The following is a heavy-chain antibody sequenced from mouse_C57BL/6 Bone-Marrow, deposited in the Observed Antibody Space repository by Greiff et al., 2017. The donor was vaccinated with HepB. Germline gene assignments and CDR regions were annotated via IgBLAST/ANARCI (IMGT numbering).Heavy chain of an antibody. D-gene: IGHD1-1*01. V-gene: IGHV2-5*01. CDR2: IWRGGST. CDR1: GFSLTSYG. CDR3: AKRDYYGSSYGFDV. Sequence: VQRVESGPGLVQPSQRLSITCTVSGFSLTSYGVHWVRQSPGKGLEWLGVIWRGGSTDYNAAFMSRLSITKDNSKSQVFFKMNSLQADDTAIYYCAKRDYYGSSYGFDVWGTGTTVTVSS. J-gene: IGHJ1*03.